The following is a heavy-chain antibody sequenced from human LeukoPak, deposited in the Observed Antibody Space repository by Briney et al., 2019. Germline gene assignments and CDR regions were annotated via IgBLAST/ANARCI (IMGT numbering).Heavy chain of an antibody. CDR1: GGSISGYY. V-gene: IGHV4-59*08. CDR3: ARHENYDTSGYYTFDY. Sequence: SETLSLTCTVSGGSISGYYWSWIRQPPGKGLEWIGYIYYSGSTNYNPSLKSRVTISVDTSKNQFSLKLSSVTAADTAVYYCARHENYDTSGYYTFDYWGQGTLVIVSS. CDR2: IYYSGST. D-gene: IGHD3-22*01. J-gene: IGHJ4*02.